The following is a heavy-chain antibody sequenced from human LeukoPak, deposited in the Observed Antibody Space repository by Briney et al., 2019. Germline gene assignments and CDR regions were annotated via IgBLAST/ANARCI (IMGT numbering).Heavy chain of an antibody. J-gene: IGHJ5*02. CDR3: ARYSSSSGWFDP. Sequence: KPSETLSLTCAVYGGSLSAYYWSWIRQPPGKGLEWIGEINHSGSSNYNPSLKSRVTISVDTSKNQFSLKLTSVTAADTAVYYCARYSSSSGWFDPWGQGTLVTVSS. V-gene: IGHV4-34*01. CDR2: INHSGSS. CDR1: GGSLSAYY. D-gene: IGHD6-6*01.